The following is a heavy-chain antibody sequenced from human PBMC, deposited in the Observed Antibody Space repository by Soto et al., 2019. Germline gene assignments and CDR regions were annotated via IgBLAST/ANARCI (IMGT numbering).Heavy chain of an antibody. CDR1: GGTFSSYA. Sequence: ASVKVSCKASGGTFSSYAISWVRQAPGQGLEWMGWINPNSGGTNYAQKFQGWVTMTRDTSISTAYMELSRLRSDDTAVYYCARSSPSSPLDYWGQGTLVTVS. D-gene: IGHD6-6*01. CDR3: ARSSPSSPLDY. CDR2: INPNSGGT. V-gene: IGHV1-2*04. J-gene: IGHJ4*02.